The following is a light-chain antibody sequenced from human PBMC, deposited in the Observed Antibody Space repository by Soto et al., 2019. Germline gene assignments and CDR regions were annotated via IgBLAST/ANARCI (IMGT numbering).Light chain of an antibody. V-gene: IGKV3-20*01. CDR1: QSVSSSY. CDR3: QQYGSSPSYT. Sequence: EIVLTQSPATLSLPPGERATLSCRASQSVSSSYLAWHQQKPGQAPRLLIYGASSRATGIPDRFSGSGSGTDFTLTISRLEPEDFAVYYCQQYGSSPSYTFGQGTKLEIK. J-gene: IGKJ2*01. CDR2: GAS.